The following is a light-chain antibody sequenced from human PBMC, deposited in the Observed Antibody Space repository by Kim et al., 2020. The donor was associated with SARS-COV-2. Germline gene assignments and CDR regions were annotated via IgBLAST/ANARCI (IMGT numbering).Light chain of an antibody. J-gene: IGKJ3*01. V-gene: IGKV3-20*01. Sequence: PGERATRPCRASQSSSSSYLAWYQQKPGQAPRLLIYGASSRATGIPDRFSGSGSGTDFTLTISRLEPEDFAVYYCQQYGSSPEVTFGPGTKVDIK. CDR1: QSSSSSY. CDR3: QQYGSSPEVT. CDR2: GAS.